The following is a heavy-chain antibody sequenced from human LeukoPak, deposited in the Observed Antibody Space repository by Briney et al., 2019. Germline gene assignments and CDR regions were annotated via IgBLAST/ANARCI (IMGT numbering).Heavy chain of an antibody. V-gene: IGHV3-30-3*01. D-gene: IGHD4-17*01. CDR1: GFTFSSYA. J-gene: IGHJ4*02. Sequence: PGRSLRLSCAASGFTFSSYAMHWVRQAPGKGLEWVAVISYDGSNKYYADSVKGRFTISRDNSENTLYLQMNSLKAEDTAVYYCAKETGSAVGSTDFDYWGQGTLVTVSS. CDR3: AKETGSAVGSTDFDY. CDR2: ISYDGSNK.